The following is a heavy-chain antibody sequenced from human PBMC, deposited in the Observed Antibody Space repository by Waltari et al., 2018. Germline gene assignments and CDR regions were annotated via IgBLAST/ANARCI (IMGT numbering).Heavy chain of an antibody. Sequence: QVQLQESGPGLVKPSETLSLTCTVSGGSISSHYWSWLRPPPGKGLEWIGYIYYSGSTNYNPSLKSRVTISVDTSKNQFSLKLSSVTAADTAVYYCARGDCSGGSCPFDPWGQGTLVTVSS. CDR2: IYYSGST. D-gene: IGHD2-15*01. CDR1: GGSISSHY. J-gene: IGHJ5*02. CDR3: ARGDCSGGSCPFDP. V-gene: IGHV4-59*11.